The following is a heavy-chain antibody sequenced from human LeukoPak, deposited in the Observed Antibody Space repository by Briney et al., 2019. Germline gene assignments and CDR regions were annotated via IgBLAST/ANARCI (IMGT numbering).Heavy chain of an antibody. Sequence: SQTLSLTCTVSGGSISSGGYCRSWIRQHPGKGLEWIGYIYYSGTTYYNPSLKSRLTISVDTSKNQFSLKLTSVTAADTAVYYCARAAQNWNNAPYFDFWGQGSLVTVSS. V-gene: IGHV4-31*03. CDR1: GGSISSGGYC. CDR3: ARAAQNWNNAPYFDF. CDR2: IYYSGTT. D-gene: IGHD1/OR15-1a*01. J-gene: IGHJ4*02.